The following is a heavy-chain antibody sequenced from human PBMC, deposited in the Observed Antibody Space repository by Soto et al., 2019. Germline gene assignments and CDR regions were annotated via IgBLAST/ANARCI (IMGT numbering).Heavy chain of an antibody. D-gene: IGHD3-22*01. CDR2: IYHSGST. J-gene: IGHJ3*02. V-gene: IGHV4-4*02. CDR1: GGSISSSNW. Sequence: QVQLQESGPGLVKPSGTLSLTCAVSGGSISSSNWWSWVRQPPGKGLEWTGEIYHSGSTNYNPSLKSRVTTSVNKSKIQCSLKLSSVTAADTAVYYCARYVGVVVDSDAFAIWGQGTMVTVSS. CDR3: ARYVGVVVDSDAFAI.